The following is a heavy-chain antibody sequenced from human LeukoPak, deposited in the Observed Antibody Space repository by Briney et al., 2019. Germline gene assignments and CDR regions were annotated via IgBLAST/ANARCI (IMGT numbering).Heavy chain of an antibody. CDR2: MNPNSSNT. Sequence: ASVKVSCRASGYTFTSYDIKWVRQATGQGLEWMGRMNPNSSNTDYAQKFQGRVTMTRNTSISTAYMELSSLTSEDTAMYYCARRGKGLGYYMDVWGKGTTVTISS. CDR1: GYTFTSYD. V-gene: IGHV1-8*01. D-gene: IGHD3-16*01. CDR3: ARRGKGLGYYMDV. J-gene: IGHJ6*03.